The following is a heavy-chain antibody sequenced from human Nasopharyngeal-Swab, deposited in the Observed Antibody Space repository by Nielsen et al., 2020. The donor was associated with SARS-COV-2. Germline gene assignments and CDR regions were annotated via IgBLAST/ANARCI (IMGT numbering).Heavy chain of an antibody. Sequence: SLKISCAASGFTFDDYGMSWVRQAPGKGLEWVSGISWNSGSIGYADSVKGRFTISRDNAKNSLYLQMNSLRAEDTALYYCATVYSGYGYYFDYWGQGTLVTVSS. J-gene: IGHJ4*02. V-gene: IGHV3-9*01. CDR1: GFTFDDYG. CDR3: ATVYSGYGYYFDY. D-gene: IGHD5-12*01. CDR2: ISWNSGSI.